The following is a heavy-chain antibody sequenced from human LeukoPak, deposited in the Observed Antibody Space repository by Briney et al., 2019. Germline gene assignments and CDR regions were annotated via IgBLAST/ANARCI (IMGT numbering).Heavy chain of an antibody. D-gene: IGHD6-19*01. CDR3: AKVAGYSSGWFDY. V-gene: IGHV3-23*01. CDR1: GFTFSSYG. J-gene: IGHJ4*02. Sequence: ETGGSLRLSCAASGFTFSSYGMSWVRQAPGKGLEWVSAISGSGGSTYYADSVKGRFTISRDNSKNTLYLQMNSLRAEDTAVYYCAKVAGYSSGWFDYWGQGTLVTVSS. CDR2: ISGSGGST.